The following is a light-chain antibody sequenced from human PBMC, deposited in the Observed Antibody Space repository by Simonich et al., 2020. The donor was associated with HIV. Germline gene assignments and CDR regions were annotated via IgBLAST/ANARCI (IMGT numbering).Light chain of an antibody. Sequence: IQLTQSPSFLSASLGDRITITCRASQGFSSYLAWYQQKPGKAPKLLIYAASTLQSGVPSRFSGGESGTEFTLTISSLQPEDFATYYCQQLKGYPPTFGQGTRVEF. V-gene: IGKV1-9*01. CDR1: QGFSSY. CDR2: AAS. CDR3: QQLKGYPPT. J-gene: IGKJ1*01.